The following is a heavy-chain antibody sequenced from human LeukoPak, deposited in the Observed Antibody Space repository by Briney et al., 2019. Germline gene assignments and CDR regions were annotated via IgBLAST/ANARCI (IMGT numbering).Heavy chain of an antibody. CDR2: ISAYNGNT. CDR3: ARGEGDFWSGYYNTGPSSYFDY. J-gene: IGHJ4*02. D-gene: IGHD3-3*01. V-gene: IGHV1-18*01. Sequence: GASVKVSCKASGYTFTSYGISWERQAPGQGLEWMGWISAYNGNTNFAQELQGRVTMTTDTSKGTAYMELRSLKSDDTAVYYCARGEGDFWSGYYNTGPSSYFDYWGQGTLVTVSS. CDR1: GYTFTSYG.